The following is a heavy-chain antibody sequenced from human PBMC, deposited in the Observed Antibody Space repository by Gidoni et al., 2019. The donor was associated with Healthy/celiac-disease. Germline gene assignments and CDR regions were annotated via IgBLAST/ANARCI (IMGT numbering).Heavy chain of an antibody. J-gene: IGHJ4*02. V-gene: IGHV4-61*01. Sequence: QVQLQESGPGLAKPSETLSLTSPVSGGSVSSGSYYWSWIRQPPGKGLEWIGYIYYSGSTNYNPSLKSRVTISVDTSKNQFSLKLSSVTAADTAVYYCARGEQLWFEFDYWGQGTLVTVSS. CDR3: ARGEQLWFEFDY. CDR2: IYYSGST. D-gene: IGHD5-18*01. CDR1: GGSVSSGSYY.